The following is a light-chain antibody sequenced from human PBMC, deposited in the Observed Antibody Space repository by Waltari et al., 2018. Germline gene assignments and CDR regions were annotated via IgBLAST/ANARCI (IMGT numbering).Light chain of an antibody. CDR3: QQYNNWLT. V-gene: IGKV3-15*01. CDR2: GSP. Sequence: VSPGERATLSCRASQSVSSNLAWYQQKPGQAPRLLIYGSPTRATGIPARFSGSGSGTEFTLTISSMQSEDFAVYYCQQYNNWLTFGGGTKVEIK. J-gene: IGKJ4*01. CDR1: QSVSSN.